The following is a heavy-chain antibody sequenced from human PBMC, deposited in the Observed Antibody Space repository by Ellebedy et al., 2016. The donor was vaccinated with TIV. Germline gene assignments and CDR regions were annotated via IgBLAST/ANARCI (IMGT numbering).Heavy chain of an antibody. CDR3: ARFRYTSAWHLGHNGLDC. CDR2: IVGSGAQ. J-gene: IGHJ4*02. V-gene: IGHV3-69-1*01. D-gene: IGHD6-19*01. CDR1: GFTFSPYA. Sequence: PGGSLRLSCAASGFTFSPYAMAWVRQAPGKGLEWVSGIVGSGAQKYADSVKGRFTISRDNAAQSLYLQINNLRADDTAVYYCARFRYTSAWHLGHNGLDCWGQGTLVSVSS.